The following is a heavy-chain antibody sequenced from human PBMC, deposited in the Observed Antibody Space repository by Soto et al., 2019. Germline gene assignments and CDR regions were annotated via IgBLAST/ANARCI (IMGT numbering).Heavy chain of an antibody. J-gene: IGHJ3*02. V-gene: IGHV3-21*01. CDR1: GFTLSSYS. D-gene: IGHD1-1*01. Sequence: PGGSLRLSCAASGFTLSSYSMNWVRQAPGKGLEWVSSISSSSSYIYYADSVKGRFTISRDNAKNSLYLQMNSLRAEDTAVYYCARVDYNWNDVDAFDIWGQGTMVTVSS. CDR2: ISSSSSYI. CDR3: ARVDYNWNDVDAFDI.